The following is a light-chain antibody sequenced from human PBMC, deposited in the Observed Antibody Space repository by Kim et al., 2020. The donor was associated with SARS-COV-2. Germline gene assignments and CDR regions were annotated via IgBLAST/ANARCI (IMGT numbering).Light chain of an antibody. CDR3: QQYNNWPPWT. J-gene: IGKJ1*01. CDR1: QSVSSN. V-gene: IGKV3-15*01. CDR2: GAS. Sequence: EIVMTQSPATLSVSPGERATLSCRASQSVSSNLAWYQQKPGQALRLIIYGASTRATGIPARFSGSGSGTEFTLTISSLQSEDFAVYYCQQYNNWPPWTFGQGTKVEIK.